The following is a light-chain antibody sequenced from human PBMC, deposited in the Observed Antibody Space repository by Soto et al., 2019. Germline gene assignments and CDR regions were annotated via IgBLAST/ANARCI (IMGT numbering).Light chain of an antibody. Sequence: DIQMTQSPSTLSASVGDRVTITCRASQTISDWLAWYQQTPGKAPKLLISRASTLESGVPSRFSGSGSGTQFTLSISSLQPDDFATYYCQQYNIYPLTFGGGTKLEVK. J-gene: IGKJ4*01. CDR1: QTISDW. V-gene: IGKV1-5*03. CDR3: QQYNIYPLT. CDR2: RAS.